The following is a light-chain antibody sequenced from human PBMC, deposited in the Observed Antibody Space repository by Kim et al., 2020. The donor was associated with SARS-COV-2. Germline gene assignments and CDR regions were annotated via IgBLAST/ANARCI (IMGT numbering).Light chain of an antibody. CDR1: PSVSSN. CDR2: GAS. V-gene: IGKV3-15*01. J-gene: IGKJ4*01. Sequence: EIVMTQSPATLSVSPGERATLSCRASPSVSSNLAWYQQKPGQAPRLLIYGASTRATGIPARFSGSGSGTEFTLTISSLQSEDFAVYYCQQYNNCPPLTFGGGTKVDIK. CDR3: QQYNNCPPLT.